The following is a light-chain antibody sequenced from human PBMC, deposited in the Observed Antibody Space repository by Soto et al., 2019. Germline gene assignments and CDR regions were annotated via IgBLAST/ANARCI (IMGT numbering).Light chain of an antibody. CDR3: LQDYNYPFT. V-gene: IGKV1-6*01. J-gene: IGKJ4*01. Sequence: ALQMTQSPSSLSASVGDRVTITCRASQGIRNDLAWYQQKPGKAPKLLIYVTSSLQSGVPSRFSGSGSGTDFSLTISSLQPEDFATYYCLQDYNYPFTFGGGTKVEIK. CDR1: QGIRND. CDR2: VTS.